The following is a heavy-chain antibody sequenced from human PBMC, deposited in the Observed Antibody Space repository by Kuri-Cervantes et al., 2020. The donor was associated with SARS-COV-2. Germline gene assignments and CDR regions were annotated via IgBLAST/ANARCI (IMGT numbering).Heavy chain of an antibody. V-gene: IGHV4-34*01. CDR2: INHSGST. D-gene: IGHD2-2*01. CDR1: GGSFSGYC. J-gene: IGHJ4*02. CDR3: AREGSTRDLGIDY. Sequence: SETLSLTCAVYGGSFSGYCWSWIRQPPGKGLEWIGEINHSGSTNYNPSLKSRVTISVDTSKNQFSLKLSSVTAADTAVYYCAREGSTRDLGIDYWGQGTLVTVSS.